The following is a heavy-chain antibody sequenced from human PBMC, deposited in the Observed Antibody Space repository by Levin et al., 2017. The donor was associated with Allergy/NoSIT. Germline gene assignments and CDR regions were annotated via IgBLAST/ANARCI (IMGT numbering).Heavy chain of an antibody. J-gene: IGHJ2*01. D-gene: IGHD3-16*01. CDR1: GFTFSSYA. Sequence: GESLKISCAASGFTFSSYAMHWVRQAPGKGLEWVAVISYDGSNKYYADSVKGRFTISRDNSKNTLYLQMNSLRAEDTAVYYCARERGRGGSSTWYFDLWGRGTLVTVSS. V-gene: IGHV3-30-3*01. CDR2: ISYDGSNK. CDR3: ARERGRGGSSTWYFDL.